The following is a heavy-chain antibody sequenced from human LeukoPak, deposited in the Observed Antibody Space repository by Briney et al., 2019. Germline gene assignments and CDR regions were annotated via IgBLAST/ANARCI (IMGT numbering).Heavy chain of an antibody. D-gene: IGHD5-24*01. CDR2: IRGDGVST. J-gene: IGHJ4*02. V-gene: IGHV3-43*01. CDR3: QLSLDY. CDR1: GFTFSRYW. Sequence: GSLRLSCAASGFTFSRYWMHWVRQAPGKGLVWVSLIRGDGVSTYYADSVKGRFTISRDNSKNSLYLQMNSLRTEDTALYYCQLSLDYWGQGTLVTVSS.